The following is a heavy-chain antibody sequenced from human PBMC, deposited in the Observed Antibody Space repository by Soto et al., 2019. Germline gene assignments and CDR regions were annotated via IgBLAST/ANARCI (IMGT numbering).Heavy chain of an antibody. CDR1: GFTFSNAW. J-gene: IGHJ5*02. Sequence: EVQLVESGGGLVKPGGSLRLSCAASGFTFSNAWMSWVRQAPGKGLEWVGRIKSKTDGGTTDYAAPVKGRFTISRDDSKNTLYLQMNSLKTEDTAVYYCTTEFNDYGDYAVDPWGQGTLVTVSS. D-gene: IGHD4-17*01. CDR3: TTEFNDYGDYAVDP. V-gene: IGHV3-15*01. CDR2: IKSKTDGGTT.